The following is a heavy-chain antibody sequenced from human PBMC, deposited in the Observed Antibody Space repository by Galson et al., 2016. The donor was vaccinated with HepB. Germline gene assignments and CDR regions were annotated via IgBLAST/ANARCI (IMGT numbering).Heavy chain of an antibody. CDR2: VVHSGGT. CDR3: ARNSSGYYSY. CDR1: GGSFSGYP. D-gene: IGHD6-19*01. V-gene: IGHV4-34*12. J-gene: IGHJ4*02. Sequence: SETLSLTCAVYGGSFSGYPWSWIRQTPGKGLEWIGEVVHSGGTNYNPSLKSRVSISVDTSKTQFSLRLSSVTAADTAVYYCARNSSGYYSYWGQGSLVTVSS.